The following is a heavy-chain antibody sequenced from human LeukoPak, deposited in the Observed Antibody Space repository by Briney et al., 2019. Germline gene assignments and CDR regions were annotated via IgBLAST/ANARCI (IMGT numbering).Heavy chain of an antibody. CDR1: GDSISTDH. V-gene: IGHV4-59*08. CDR3: ARLDCISDTCYNY. J-gene: IGHJ4*02. Sequence: SETLSLTCIVSGDSISTDHWSWIRQSPGKGLEWIGYINYSGNSEYNPSLKSRVTISVDRSKNQVSLRMRSVTAADTAVYYCARLDCISDTCYNYWALGALVTVSS. D-gene: IGHD2-21*01. CDR2: INYSGNS.